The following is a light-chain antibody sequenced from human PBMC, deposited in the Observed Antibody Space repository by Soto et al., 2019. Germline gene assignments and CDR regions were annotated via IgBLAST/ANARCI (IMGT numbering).Light chain of an antibody. J-gene: IGKJ1*01. Sequence: EIVLTQSPGTLSLSPGERATLSCRASQSVSSSYLAWYQQKPGQAPRLLIYGASSSATGIPDRFSGSGSGTDFTLTISKLEPEDFAAYYCQQYGSSPGTFGQGTKVEIK. CDR1: QSVSSSY. CDR3: QQYGSSPGT. V-gene: IGKV3-20*01. CDR2: GAS.